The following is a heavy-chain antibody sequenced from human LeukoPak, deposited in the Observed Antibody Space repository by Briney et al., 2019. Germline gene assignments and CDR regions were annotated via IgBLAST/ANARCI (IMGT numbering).Heavy chain of an antibody. CDR3: ASSPRGCSSTSCPDY. Sequence: SETLSLTCAVYGGSFSGYYWSWNRQPPGKGLEWIGEINHSGSTNYNPSLKSRVTISVDTSKNQFSLKLSSVTAADTAVYYCASSPRGCSSTSCPDYWGQGTLVTVSS. CDR1: GGSFSGYY. V-gene: IGHV4-34*01. J-gene: IGHJ4*02. CDR2: INHSGST. D-gene: IGHD2-2*01.